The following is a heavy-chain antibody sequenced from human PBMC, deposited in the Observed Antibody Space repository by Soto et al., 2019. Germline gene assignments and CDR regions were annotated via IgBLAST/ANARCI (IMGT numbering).Heavy chain of an antibody. CDR1: GYKFMNYW. CDR2: IYPAESDT. J-gene: IGHJ4*01. D-gene: IGHD3-10*01. Sequence: GESLKISCKVSGYKFMNYWIGWVRQMPGKGLEWMGVIYPAESDTRYSPSFHGQATISADKSISTAYLQWSSLKASDTAMYFCARVQLMTNPPGEYWGHGTMVTVSS. V-gene: IGHV5-51*01. CDR3: ARVQLMTNPPGEY.